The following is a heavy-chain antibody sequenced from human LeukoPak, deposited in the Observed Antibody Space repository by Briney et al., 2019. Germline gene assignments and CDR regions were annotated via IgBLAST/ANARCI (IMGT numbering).Heavy chain of an antibody. CDR3: ARFTSLDVYAFDI. CDR2: ISAYNANT. Sequence: ASVKVSCKASGYTFNSYGISWVRQAPGQGLEWMGWISAYNANTNYAQKLQGRVTMTRDTSKSTAHMELRSLRSDDTAVYYCARFTSLDVYAFDIWGQGTMVTVSS. D-gene: IGHD1-1*01. V-gene: IGHV1-18*01. CDR1: GYTFNSYG. J-gene: IGHJ3*02.